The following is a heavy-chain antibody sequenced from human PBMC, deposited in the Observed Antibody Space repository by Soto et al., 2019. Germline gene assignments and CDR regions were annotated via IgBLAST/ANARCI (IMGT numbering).Heavy chain of an antibody. D-gene: IGHD5-18*01. CDR1: GYTFTSDG. V-gene: IGHV1-18*01. CDR3: AIRGYSYDPRGYYYYGMDV. CDR2: ISAYNGNT. J-gene: IGHJ6*02. Sequence: ASVKVSCKASGYTFTSDGISWVRQAPGQGIEWMGGISAYNGNTNYAQKLQGRVTMTTDTSTSTAYMELRSLRSDDTAVYYCAIRGYSYDPRGYYYYGMDVWGQGTTVTVSS.